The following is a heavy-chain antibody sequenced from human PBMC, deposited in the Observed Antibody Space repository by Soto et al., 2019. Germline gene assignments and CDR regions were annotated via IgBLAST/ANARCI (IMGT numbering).Heavy chain of an antibody. Sequence: QVQLVESGGGVVQPGRSLRFSCAASGFIFNEYGMHWVRQAPGKGLEWVAVIWYDGSNKYYADSVRGRFTFSRDNSRNTMSLQMNSLRVEDTAMYYCAGWGCSGSNCNLNQRSFDLWGQGTLVTVSS. V-gene: IGHV3-33*01. CDR3: AGWGCSGSNCNLNQRSFDL. J-gene: IGHJ4*02. CDR1: GFIFNEYG. D-gene: IGHD2-15*01. CDR2: IWYDGSNK.